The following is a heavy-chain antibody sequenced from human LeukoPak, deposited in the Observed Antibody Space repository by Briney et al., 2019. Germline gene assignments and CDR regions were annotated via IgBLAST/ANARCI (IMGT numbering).Heavy chain of an antibody. CDR1: GFTFGSYS. CDR3: ARRKDSDY. D-gene: IGHD1-14*01. Sequence: GGSLILSFAAPGFTFGSYSMDSVRQAPGKGLEWVSYISSSGSTVYYADSVKGRFTISRDNAKNSLFLQMRSLRDEDTTGYYCARRKDSDYWGQGTLVTVSS. CDR2: ISSSGSTV. V-gene: IGHV3-48*02. J-gene: IGHJ4*02.